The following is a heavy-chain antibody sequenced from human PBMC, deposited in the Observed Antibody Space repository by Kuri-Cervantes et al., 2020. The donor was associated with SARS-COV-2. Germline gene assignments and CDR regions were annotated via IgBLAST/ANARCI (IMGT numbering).Heavy chain of an antibody. Sequence: GSLRLSCAASGFTFSSYSMNWVRQAPGKGLEWVSYISSSSSTIYYADSVKGRFTISRDNAKNSLYLQMNSLRAEDTAVYYCAGDHYYYYYMDVWGKGITVTVSS. V-gene: IGHV3-48*01. CDR3: AGDHYYYYYMDV. J-gene: IGHJ6*03. D-gene: IGHD3-10*01. CDR2: ISSSSSTI. CDR1: GFTFSSYS.